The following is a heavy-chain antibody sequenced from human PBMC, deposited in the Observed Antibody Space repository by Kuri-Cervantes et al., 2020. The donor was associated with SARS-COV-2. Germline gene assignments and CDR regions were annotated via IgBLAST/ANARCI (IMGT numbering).Heavy chain of an antibody. D-gene: IGHD2-2*02. CDR3: ARHVMAYCSSTSCYRGDPWAFDY. Sequence: SETLSLTCTVSGGSLRSGDYYWTWVRQPPGKGLEWIGSIYYSGSTYYNPSLKSRVTISVDTSKNQFSLKLSSVTAADTAVYYCARHVMAYCSSTSCYRGDPWAFDYWGQGTLVTVSS. V-gene: IGHV4-39*01. J-gene: IGHJ4*02. CDR1: GGSLRSGDYY. CDR2: IYYSGST.